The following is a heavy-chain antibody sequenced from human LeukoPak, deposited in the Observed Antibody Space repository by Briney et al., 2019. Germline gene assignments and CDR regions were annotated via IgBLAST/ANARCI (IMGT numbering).Heavy chain of an antibody. CDR2: INPSGGST. J-gene: IGHJ6*02. Sequence: ASVKVSCKASGYTFTSYYMHWVQQAPGQGLEWMGIINPSGGSTSYAQKFQGRVTMTRDTSTSTVYMELSSLRSEDTAVYYCARTSYGDYDNYYYGMDVWGQGTTVTVSS. CDR1: GYTFTSYY. V-gene: IGHV1-46*01. CDR3: ARTSYGDYDNYYYGMDV. D-gene: IGHD4-17*01.